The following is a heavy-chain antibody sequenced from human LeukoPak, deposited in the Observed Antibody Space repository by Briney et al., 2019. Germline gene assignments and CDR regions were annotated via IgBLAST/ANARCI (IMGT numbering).Heavy chain of an antibody. CDR1: GGSVSSGSYY. J-gene: IGHJ6*02. D-gene: IGHD2-2*01. CDR3: ARDIVVVPAAPEGYYYYYGMDV. V-gene: IGHV4-61*01. CDR2: IYYSGST. Sequence: SGTLSLTCTVSGGSVSSGSYYWSWIRQPPGKGLEWIGYIYYSGSTNYNPSLKSRVTISVDTSKNQFSLKLSSVTAADTAVYYCARDIVVVPAAPEGYYYYYGMDVWGQGTTVTVSS.